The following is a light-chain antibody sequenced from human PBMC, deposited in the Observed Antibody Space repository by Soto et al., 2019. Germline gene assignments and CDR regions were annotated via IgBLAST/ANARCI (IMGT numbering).Light chain of an antibody. V-gene: IGLV2-11*01. CDR3: CSYAGSVTWV. CDR1: SSDVGAYNH. Sequence: QSALTQPRSVSGSPGQSVTISCAGTSSDVGAYNHVSWYQQHPGKAPKLMIYDASKRPSGVPDRFSASKSGNTASLTISGLQTEDEADYYCCSYAGSVTWVFGGGTKLTVL. CDR2: DAS. J-gene: IGLJ3*02.